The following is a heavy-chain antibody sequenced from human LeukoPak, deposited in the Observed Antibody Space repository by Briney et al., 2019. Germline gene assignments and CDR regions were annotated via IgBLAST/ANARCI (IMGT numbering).Heavy chain of an antibody. CDR3: ARDLGAITGY. CDR2: MSYSGSA. V-gene: IGHV4-39*07. J-gene: IGHJ4*02. CDR1: GGSISSSSYY. Sequence: SETLSLTCTVSGGSISSSSYYWGWIRQPPGKGLEWIGYMSYSGSAYYNPSLNSRAAISIDTSKNQFSLKLSSVTAADTAVYYCARDLGAITGYWGQGTLVTVSS. D-gene: IGHD1-26*01.